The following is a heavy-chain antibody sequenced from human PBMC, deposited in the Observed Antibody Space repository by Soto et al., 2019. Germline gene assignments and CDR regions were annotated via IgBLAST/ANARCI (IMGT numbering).Heavy chain of an antibody. CDR3: ARPYYDILTGKYYYYGMDV. V-gene: IGHV3-23*01. J-gene: IGHJ6*02. CDR2: ISGSGGST. Sequence: PGGSLRLSCSASGFTFSSYAMRWVRQAPGKGLEWVSAISGSGGSTYYADSVKGRFTISRDNSKNTLYLQMNSLRAEDTAVYYCARPYYDILTGKYYYYGMDVWGQGTTVTVSS. D-gene: IGHD3-9*01. CDR1: GFTFSSYA.